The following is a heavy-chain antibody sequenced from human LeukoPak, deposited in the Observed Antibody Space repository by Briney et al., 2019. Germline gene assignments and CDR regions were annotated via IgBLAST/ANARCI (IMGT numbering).Heavy chain of an antibody. J-gene: IGHJ4*02. D-gene: IGHD1-1*01. CDR3: ARGYTAPRRGPFDY. CDR2: INHRGST. Sequence: SETLSLTCAVYGGSFSGYYWSWIRQPPGKGLEWIGEINHRGSTNYNPSLKSRVTISVDTSKNQFSLKLSSVTAADTAVYYCARGYTAPRRGPFDYWGQGTLVTVSS. CDR1: GGSFSGYY. V-gene: IGHV4-34*01.